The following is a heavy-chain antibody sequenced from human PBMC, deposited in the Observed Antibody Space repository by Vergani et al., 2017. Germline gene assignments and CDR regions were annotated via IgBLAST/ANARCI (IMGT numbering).Heavy chain of an antibody. CDR3: ASLIVGGHPGPIVDY. Sequence: VQLLESGAEVKKPGSSVKISCKASGGTFSSYALNWVRQAPGQGLEWMGGIIPIFGTANYAQKFQGRVTITADESTSTAYMELSSLRSEDTAVYYCASLIVGGHPGPIVDYWGQGTLVTVSS. CDR2: IIPIFGTA. V-gene: IGHV1-69*01. J-gene: IGHJ4*02. D-gene: IGHD1-26*01. CDR1: GGTFSSYA.